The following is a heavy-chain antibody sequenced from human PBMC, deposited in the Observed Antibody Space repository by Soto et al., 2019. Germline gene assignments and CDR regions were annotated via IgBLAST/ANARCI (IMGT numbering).Heavy chain of an antibody. D-gene: IGHD2-8*01. CDR2: LSASGFST. CDR3: ARDEWR. J-gene: IGHJ4*02. V-gene: IGHV3-23*01. Sequence: EVQLLESGGGLVQPGGSLRLSCAASGFTFSNSGMTWVRQAPGKGLEWVSTLSASGFSTWYADSVRGRFTISRDNSTNTLYLQMNSLRAEDTAVYFCARDEWRWGQGTLVTVSS. CDR1: GFTFSNSG.